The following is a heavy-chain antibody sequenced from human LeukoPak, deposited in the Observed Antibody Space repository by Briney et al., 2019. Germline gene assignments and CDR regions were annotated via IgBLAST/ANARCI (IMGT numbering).Heavy chain of an antibody. CDR1: GYTFTGYC. Sequence: ASVKVSCKASGYTFTGYCMHWVRQAPGQGLEWMGWINPNSGGTNYAQKFQGRVTMTRDTSISTAYMELSRLRSDDTAVYYCARGDPITIFGVVIRYYYYYMDVWGKGTTVTVSS. CDR3: ARGDPITIFGVVIRYYYYYMDV. D-gene: IGHD3-3*01. CDR2: INPNSGGT. V-gene: IGHV1-2*02. J-gene: IGHJ6*03.